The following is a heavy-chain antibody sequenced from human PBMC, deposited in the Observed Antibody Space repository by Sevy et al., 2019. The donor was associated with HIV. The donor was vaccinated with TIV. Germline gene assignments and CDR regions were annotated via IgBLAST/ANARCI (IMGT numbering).Heavy chain of an antibody. CDR1: GFPFRDNI. J-gene: IGHJ4*02. V-gene: IGHV3-64D*06. CDR2: ITSNGVST. Sequence: GESLKISCSASGFPFRDNIMAWVRQAPGKRLEYVLGITSNGVSTNYGVSVKGRFTMSRDNGKNTMYLKMTSLRPEDTAVYYCVKALGITQDFDNWGQGTLVTVSS. CDR3: VKALGITQDFDN. D-gene: IGHD3-10*01.